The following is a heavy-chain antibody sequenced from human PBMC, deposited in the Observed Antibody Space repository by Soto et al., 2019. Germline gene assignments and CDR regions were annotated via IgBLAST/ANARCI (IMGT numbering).Heavy chain of an antibody. J-gene: IGHJ3*01. CDR3: ASLRGSGTYYLNAFDV. CDR2: IVPTFGSV. CDR1: GGIFSSSS. D-gene: IGHD3-10*01. V-gene: IGHV1-69*01. Sequence: QVQLEQSGAEVKKPGSSVKISCKASGGIFSSSSINWVRHAPGQGLEWVGGIVPTFGSVNYAQKLLGRVTITAAVSSNTAYLDLSSLRSDDTAMYYCASLRGSGTYYLNAFDVWGQATLVTVSS.